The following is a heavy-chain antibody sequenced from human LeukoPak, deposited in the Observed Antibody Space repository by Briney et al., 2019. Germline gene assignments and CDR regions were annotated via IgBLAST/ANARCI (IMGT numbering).Heavy chain of an antibody. Sequence: SGPALVKPTQTLTLTCTFSGFSLSTSGMCVSWIRQPPGKALEWLARIDWDDDKYYSTSLKTRLTISKDTSKNQVVLTMTNMDPVDTATYYCARTRYSYGSNYYYYGMDVWGQGTTVTVSS. V-gene: IGHV2-70*11. CDR3: ARTRYSYGSNYYYYGMDV. J-gene: IGHJ6*02. CDR2: IDWDDDK. CDR1: GFSLSTSGMC. D-gene: IGHD5-18*01.